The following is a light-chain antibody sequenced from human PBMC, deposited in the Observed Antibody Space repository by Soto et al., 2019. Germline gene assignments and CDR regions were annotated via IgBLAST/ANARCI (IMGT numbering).Light chain of an antibody. J-gene: IGKJ3*01. CDR2: RAS. CDR1: ETINGW. CDR3: QQYNSYFFT. Sequence: DIPMTQSPSTLSVSVGDRVNITCRASETINGWLAWYQQKPGKAPKLLISRASDLQTGVPTRFSGSGSGTEFTLTISSLQTDDFATYYCQQYNSYFFTFGPGTKVDVK. V-gene: IGKV1-5*03.